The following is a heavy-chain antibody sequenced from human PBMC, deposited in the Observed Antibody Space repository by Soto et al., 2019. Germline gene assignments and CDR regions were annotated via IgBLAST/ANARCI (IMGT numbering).Heavy chain of an antibody. Sequence: QVQLQESGPGLVKPSETLSLTCTVSCGSISSYYWSCIRQPPWNGLEWIGYIYYSGSTNYNPSLKSRVTISVDTSNTQVAPKLSSVTAADTAVYYCARFFPGYSSSWYVAAFDIWGQWPMVTVSS. CDR1: CGSISSYY. V-gene: IGHV4-59*01. J-gene: IGHJ3*02. CDR3: ARFFPGYSSSWYVAAFDI. CDR2: IYYSGST. D-gene: IGHD6-13*01.